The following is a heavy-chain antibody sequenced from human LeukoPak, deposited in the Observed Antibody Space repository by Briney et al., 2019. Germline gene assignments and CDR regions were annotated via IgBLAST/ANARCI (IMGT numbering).Heavy chain of an antibody. D-gene: IGHD3-10*01. CDR2: MNPSGGST. CDR1: GYTFTSYH. J-gene: IGHJ3*02. CDR3: AVGVRGSGSYQIWGHAFDI. V-gene: IGHV1-46*01. Sequence: ASVKVSCKASGYTFTSYHMHWARQAPGQGLEWMGIMNPSGGSTNYAQKFQGRVTITADESTSTAYMELSSLRSEDTAVYYCAVGVRGSGSYQIWGHAFDIWGQGTMVTISS.